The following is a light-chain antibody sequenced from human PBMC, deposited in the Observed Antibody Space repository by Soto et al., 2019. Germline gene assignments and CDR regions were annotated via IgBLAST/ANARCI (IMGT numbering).Light chain of an antibody. V-gene: IGKV3-15*01. J-gene: IGKJ4*01. CDR2: GAS. CDR3: QQHNNWPLT. CDR1: QSVSSY. Sequence: EIGMTESPGTLSVSPGERASRSCMACQSVSSYLAWYQQKPGQAPRLLVYGASTRATGIPAMFSGSGSGTQFTLTISSLQSEDFAVYYCQQHNNWPLTFGGGTKVDIK.